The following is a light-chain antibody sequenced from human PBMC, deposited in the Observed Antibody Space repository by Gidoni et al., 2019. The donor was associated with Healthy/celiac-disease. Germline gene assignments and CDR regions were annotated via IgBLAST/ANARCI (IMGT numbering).Light chain of an antibody. CDR3: QQYDNLPLT. Sequence: DSQMTQSPSSLSASVGDRVTITCQASQDISNYLNWYQQKPGKAPKLLIYDASNLETGVPSRFSGSGSVTDFTFAISSLQPEDIATYYCQQYDNLPLTFGQGTRLEIK. V-gene: IGKV1-33*01. CDR2: DAS. J-gene: IGKJ5*01. CDR1: QDISNY.